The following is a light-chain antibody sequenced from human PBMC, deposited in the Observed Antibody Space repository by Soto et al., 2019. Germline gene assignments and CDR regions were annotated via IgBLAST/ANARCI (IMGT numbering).Light chain of an antibody. CDR3: QQYNNWTPEIT. V-gene: IGKV3-11*01. CDR2: DVS. J-gene: IGKJ5*01. CDR1: QNISSY. Sequence: IVLTQSPATLSLSPGKRATLSCRASQNISSYLIWYQQNPGQAPRPLIYDVSNRATGIPARFSGSGCGTEFTLTISSLQSEHFAFYYCQQYNNWTPEITFGPGTRLEIK.